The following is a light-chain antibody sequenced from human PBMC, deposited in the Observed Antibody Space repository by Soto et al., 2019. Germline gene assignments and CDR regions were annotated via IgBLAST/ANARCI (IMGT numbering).Light chain of an antibody. CDR3: AAWDDGLNGVV. Sequence: QSVLTQPHSASGTPGQRVTISCSGSRSNIGSNTVNWYQQLPGTAPKLLIDSNNQRPSGVPDRFSGSKSGTSASLAISGLQSEDEADYYCAAWDDGLNGVVFGGGTKLTVL. CDR2: SNN. V-gene: IGLV1-44*01. CDR1: RSNIGSNT. J-gene: IGLJ2*01.